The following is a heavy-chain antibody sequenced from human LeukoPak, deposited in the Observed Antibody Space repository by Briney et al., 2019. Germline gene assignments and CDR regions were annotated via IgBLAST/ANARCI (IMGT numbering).Heavy chain of an antibody. V-gene: IGHV1-18*01. CDR2: ISAYNGNT. CDR1: GYTFTSYG. J-gene: IGHJ4*02. CDR3: AREVSGTYCDY. D-gene: IGHD1-26*01. Sequence: ASVKVSCKASGYTFTSYGISWVRQAPGQGLEWMGWISAYNGNTNYAQKLQGRVTMTTDTSTSTAYLELSSLTSADTAVYYCAREVSGTYCDYWGQGSLVTVSS.